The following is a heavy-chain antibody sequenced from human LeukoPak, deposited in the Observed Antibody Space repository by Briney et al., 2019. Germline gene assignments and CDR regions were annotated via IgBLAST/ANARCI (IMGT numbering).Heavy chain of an antibody. CDR1: GFTFEDFG. V-gene: IGHV3-48*04. J-gene: IGHJ6*02. CDR3: ARDYTEVPVRDYYYGMDV. CDR2: ICSRGSAI. Sequence: GGSLRLSCAASGFTFEDFGMSWVREAPGKGGVGVSYICSRGSAIYYADSVQGRFTTSRDNAKTSLYRQMNSLRAEATAVYYCARDYTEVPVRDYYYGMDVWGQGTTVTVS. D-gene: IGHD2-2*01.